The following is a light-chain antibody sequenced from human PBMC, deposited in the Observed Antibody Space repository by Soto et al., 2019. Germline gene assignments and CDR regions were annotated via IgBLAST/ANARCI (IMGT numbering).Light chain of an antibody. V-gene: IGKV1-5*01. J-gene: IGKJ1*01. CDR3: QQTYSTPGWT. Sequence: DIQMTQSPSTLSASVGDRVTITCRASQSISSWLAWYQQKPGKAPKLLIYDASSLQSGVPSRFSGSGSGTDFTFIISSLQPEDSATYYGQQTYSTPGWTFGQGTKVAIK. CDR1: QSISSW. CDR2: DAS.